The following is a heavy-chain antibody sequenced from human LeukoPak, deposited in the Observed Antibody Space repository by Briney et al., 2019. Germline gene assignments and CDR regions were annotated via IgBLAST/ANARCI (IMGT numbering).Heavy chain of an antibody. CDR1: GGSFSGYY. D-gene: IGHD6-19*01. CDR2: INHSGST. V-gene: IGHV4-34*01. CDR3: ARLSVGIAVAGTDY. Sequence: SETLSLTCAAYGGSFSGYYWSWIRQPPGKGLDWIGEINHSGSTNYNPSLKSRVTISVDTSKNQFSLKLSSVTAADTAVYYCARLSVGIAVAGTDYWGQGTLVTVSS. J-gene: IGHJ4*02.